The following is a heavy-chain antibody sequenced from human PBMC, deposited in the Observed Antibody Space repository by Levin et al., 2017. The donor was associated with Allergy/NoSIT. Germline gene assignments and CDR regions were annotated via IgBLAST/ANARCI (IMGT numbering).Heavy chain of an antibody. V-gene: IGHV5-51*01. CDR3: ASGYSSSRYYFDY. CDR2: IYPGDSDT. CDR1: GYSFTSYW. D-gene: IGHD6-6*01. Sequence: GGSLRLSCKGSGYSFTSYWIGWVRQMPGKGLEWMGIIYPGDSDTRYSPSFQGQVTISADKSISTAYLQWSSLKASDTAMYYCASGYSSSRYYFDYWGQGTLVTVSS. J-gene: IGHJ4*02.